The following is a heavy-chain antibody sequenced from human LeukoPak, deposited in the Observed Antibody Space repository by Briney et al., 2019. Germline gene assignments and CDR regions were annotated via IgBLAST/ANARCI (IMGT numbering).Heavy chain of an antibody. CDR3: AGFPGYSYGDLSYYGLRV. Sequence: GGSLRLSCEASTSNFNYYCMNWIRQVPGKGLEWLSYISDNGKTIFYADSVKGRFTISRDNAGKSLFLQMNSLRVEDTAVYFCAGFPGYSYGDLSYYGLRVWGQGTTVTVSS. D-gene: IGHD5-12*01. V-gene: IGHV3-11*01. CDR2: ISDNGKTI. J-gene: IGHJ6*02. CDR1: TSNFNYYC.